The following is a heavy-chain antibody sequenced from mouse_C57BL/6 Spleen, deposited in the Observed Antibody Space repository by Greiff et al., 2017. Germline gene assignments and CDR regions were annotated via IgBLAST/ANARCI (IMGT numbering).Heavy chain of an antibody. CDR1: GFPFSSYP. J-gene: IGHJ2*01. Sequence: EVQRVESGGGLVKPGGSLKLSCAASGFPFSSYPMSWVRQTPEKRLEWVATISGGGGNTYYPDSVKGRFTISRDNAKNTLYLQMSSLRSEDTALYYCARREYRGYFDYWGQGTTLTVSS. CDR3: ARREYRGYFDY. V-gene: IGHV5-9*01. D-gene: IGHD5-1*01. CDR2: ISGGGGNT.